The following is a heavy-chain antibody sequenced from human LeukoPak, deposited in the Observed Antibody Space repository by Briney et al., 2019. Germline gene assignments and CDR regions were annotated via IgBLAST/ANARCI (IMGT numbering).Heavy chain of an antibody. CDR2: IIPILGIA. V-gene: IGHV1-69*02. Sequence: SVKVSCKASGYTFTSYSMNWVRQAPGQGLEWMGRIIPILGIANYAQKFQGRVTITADKSTSTAYMELSSLRSDDTAVYYCASYYDSSGYRHWGQGTLVAVSS. CDR3: ASYYDSSGYRH. CDR1: GYTFTSYS. J-gene: IGHJ4*02. D-gene: IGHD3-22*01.